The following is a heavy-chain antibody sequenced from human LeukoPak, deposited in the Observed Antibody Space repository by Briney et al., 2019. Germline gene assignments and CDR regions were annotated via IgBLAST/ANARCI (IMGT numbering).Heavy chain of an antibody. J-gene: IGHJ4*02. CDR2: IYSGGST. CDR1: GGSITPYY. D-gene: IGHD6-19*01. Sequence: SETLSLTCTVSGGSITPYYWSWIRQPPGKGLEWIGCIYSGGSTNHNPSLKRRVTMSVDTSKNQFSLRLSSVTAADTAVYYCARLGQWLLHTPHDYWGQGTLVTVSS. V-gene: IGHV4-59*01. CDR3: ARLGQWLLHTPHDY.